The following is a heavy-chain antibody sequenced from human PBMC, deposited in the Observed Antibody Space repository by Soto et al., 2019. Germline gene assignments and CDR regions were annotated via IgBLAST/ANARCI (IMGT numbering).Heavy chain of an antibody. J-gene: IGHJ2*01. V-gene: IGHV3-66*01. Sequence: EVQLVESGGGLVQPGGSLRLSCAASGFTVSTNYISWVRQAPGKGLEWVSVLYSGGTTHYPDSVRGRFTISRDNSKTTVYLQMNNLRAEDAAVYYCARDKAVALSASWHFDLWGRGTLVTVSS. CDR1: GFTVSTNY. CDR2: LYSGGTT. D-gene: IGHD6-19*01. CDR3: ARDKAVALSASWHFDL.